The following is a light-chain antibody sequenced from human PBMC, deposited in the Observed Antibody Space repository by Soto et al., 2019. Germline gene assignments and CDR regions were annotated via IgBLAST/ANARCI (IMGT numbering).Light chain of an antibody. CDR1: QSVSNN. CDR2: GAS. Sequence: ELVMPHCPATLSGSPGDRATLSCWAGQSVSNNLAWYQQKPGQAPRLLIYGASTRATAIPARFSGSWSGTEFTLTISSLQSEDFAVYFCQQYDNWPYTFGQGTKVDIK. V-gene: IGKV3-15*01. CDR3: QQYDNWPYT. J-gene: IGKJ2*01.